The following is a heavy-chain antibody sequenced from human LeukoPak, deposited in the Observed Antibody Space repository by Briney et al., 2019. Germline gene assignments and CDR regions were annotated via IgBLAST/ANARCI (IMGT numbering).Heavy chain of an antibody. CDR3: ARDIRVPAAIIGYYYYYYGMDV. Sequence: SQTLSLTCTVSGGSISSGGYYWSWIRQHPGKGLEWIGYIYYSGSTYYNPSLKSRVTISVDTSKNQFSLKLSSVTAADTAVYYCARDIRVPAAIIGYYYYYYGMDVWGQGTTVTVSS. V-gene: IGHV4-31*03. J-gene: IGHJ6*02. D-gene: IGHD2-2*02. CDR2: IYYSGST. CDR1: GGSISSGGYY.